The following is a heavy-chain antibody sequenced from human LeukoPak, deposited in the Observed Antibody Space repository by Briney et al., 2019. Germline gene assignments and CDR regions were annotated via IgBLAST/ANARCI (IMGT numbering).Heavy chain of an antibody. D-gene: IGHD6-19*01. CDR1: GFTFSSYE. J-gene: IGHJ4*02. CDR2: ISSSGSTI. CDR3: ARPLDRGYSSGWYRYGFDY. Sequence: PGGSLRLPCAASGFTFSSYEMNWVRQAPGKGLEWVSYISSSGSTIYYADSVKGRFTISRDNAKNSLYLQMNSLRAEDTAVYYCARPLDRGYSSGWYRYGFDYWGQGTLVTVSS. V-gene: IGHV3-48*03.